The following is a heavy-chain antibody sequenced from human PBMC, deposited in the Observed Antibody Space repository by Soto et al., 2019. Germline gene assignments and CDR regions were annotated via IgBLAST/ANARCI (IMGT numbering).Heavy chain of an antibody. CDR3: AREGYRTPGEV. Sequence: SETLSLTCTVSGVSINSNNYYCAWIRQPPGKGLAWIASIYYDGSTYYNPSLKSRVTISVDTSKNQFSLKLSSVTAADTAVYYCAREGYRTPGEVWGQGTLVTVSS. CDR1: GVSINSNNYY. J-gene: IGHJ4*02. CDR2: IYYDGST. V-gene: IGHV4-39*07. D-gene: IGHD1-1*01.